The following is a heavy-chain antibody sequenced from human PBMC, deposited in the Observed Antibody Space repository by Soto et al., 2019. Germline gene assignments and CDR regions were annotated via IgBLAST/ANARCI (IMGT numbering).Heavy chain of an antibody. D-gene: IGHD3-22*01. CDR3: ARAGQYCDASGYAN. Sequence: QVKLVQSGAEVKKPGASIKVACKASGCSFATSGMTWVRQAPGQGLEWVGWISAYNGNSNYDQNLQDRVTMTTDTSTTTAYLELRNLRSDDSAVYYCARAGQYCDASGYANWGQGTLVTVSS. V-gene: IGHV1-18*01. CDR1: GCSFATSG. J-gene: IGHJ4*02. CDR2: ISAYNGNS.